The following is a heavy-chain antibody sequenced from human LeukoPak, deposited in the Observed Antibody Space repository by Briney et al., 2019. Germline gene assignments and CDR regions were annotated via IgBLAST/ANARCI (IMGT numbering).Heavy chain of an antibody. J-gene: IGHJ6*02. V-gene: IGHV3-74*01. CDR3: AKGTLLLGYYGMDV. D-gene: IGHD3-22*01. Sequence: GGSLRLSCAASGFTFSSYWMHWVRQAPGKGLVWVSRINSDGSNTGYADSVKGRFTISRDNAKNTLYLQMNSLRAEDTAVYYCAKGTLLLGYYGMDVWGQGTTVTVSS. CDR2: INSDGSNT. CDR1: GFTFSSYW.